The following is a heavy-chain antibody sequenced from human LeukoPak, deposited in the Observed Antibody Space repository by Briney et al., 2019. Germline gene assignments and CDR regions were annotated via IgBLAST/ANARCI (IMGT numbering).Heavy chain of an antibody. J-gene: IGHJ4*02. Sequence: GGSLRLSCAASGFTFSSYAMSWVRQAPGKGLEWVSAISGSGGSTYYADSVKGQFTISRDNSKSTLYLQMNSLRAEDTALYYCAKNTSPWISGFDYWGQGTLVTVSS. V-gene: IGHV3-23*01. D-gene: IGHD3-10*01. CDR2: ISGSGGST. CDR1: GFTFSSYA. CDR3: AKNTSPWISGFDY.